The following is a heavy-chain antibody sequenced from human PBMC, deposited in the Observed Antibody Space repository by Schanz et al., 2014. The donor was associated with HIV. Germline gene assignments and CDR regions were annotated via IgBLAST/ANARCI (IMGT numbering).Heavy chain of an antibody. CDR3: ARDVSHDSSGHYSDYYYGMDV. CDR1: GFTFSNAW. Sequence: QVHLVESGGGVVQPGGSLRLSCAASGFTFSNAWMSWVRQAPGKGLEWAAVISYDGSNKNYADSVKGRFTISRDNSKNTLYLQMNSLRAEDTAVYYCARDVSHDSSGHYSDYYYGMDVWGQGTTVTVSS. CDR2: ISYDGSNK. V-gene: IGHV3-30-3*01. D-gene: IGHD3-22*01. J-gene: IGHJ6*02.